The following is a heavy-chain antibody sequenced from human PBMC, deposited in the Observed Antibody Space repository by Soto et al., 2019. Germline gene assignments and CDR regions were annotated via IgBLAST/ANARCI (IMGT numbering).Heavy chain of an antibody. CDR2: IRSKANNYTT. V-gene: IGHV3-73*02. CDR3: SRLGFASHGVDF. CDR1: GFIFSNSA. D-gene: IGHD3-10*01. J-gene: IGHJ4*02. Sequence: EGQLVESGGGLVQPGGSLKLSCAASGFIFSNSAIHWVRQASGKGLEWVGRIRSKANNYTTTYTASVKGRFTISRDDSKNTAYLQMSSLKSEDTAVYSCSRLGFASHGVDFWGLGTLVTVSS.